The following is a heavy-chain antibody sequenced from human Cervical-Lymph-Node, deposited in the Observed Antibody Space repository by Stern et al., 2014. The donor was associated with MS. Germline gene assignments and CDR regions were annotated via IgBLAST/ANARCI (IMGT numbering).Heavy chain of an antibody. CDR2: IIHISGKT. J-gene: IGHJ6*02. D-gene: IGHD6-19*01. CDR3: AITDSAWYNPYHFYGMDV. Sequence: VQLLESGAEVKKPGSSVKVSCKASGGTFNSNAFSWVRQAPGQGLEWMGGIIHISGKTAYAQKFQARVTLTAEEATGTAYLELRSLRSDDTAVFYCAITDSAWYNPYHFYGMDVWGQGTTVTVSS. CDR1: GGTFNSNA. V-gene: IGHV1-69*01.